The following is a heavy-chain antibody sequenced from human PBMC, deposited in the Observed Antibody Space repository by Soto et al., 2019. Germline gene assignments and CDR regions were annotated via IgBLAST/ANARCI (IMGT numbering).Heavy chain of an antibody. CDR1: GFTFSNAW. D-gene: IGHD1-26*01. Sequence: GGSLRLSCAASGFTFSNAWMSWVRQAPGKGLEWVGRIKSKTDGGTTDYAAPVKGRFTISRDDSKNTLYLQMNSLKTEDTAVYYCTTGSVGATDHYYYYGMDVWGQGTTVTVSS. J-gene: IGHJ6*02. CDR3: TTGSVGATDHYYYYGMDV. CDR2: IKSKTDGGTT. V-gene: IGHV3-15*01.